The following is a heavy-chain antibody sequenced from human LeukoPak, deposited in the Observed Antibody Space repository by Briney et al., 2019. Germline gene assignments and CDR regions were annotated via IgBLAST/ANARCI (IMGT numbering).Heavy chain of an antibody. V-gene: IGHV4-59*12. J-gene: IGHJ6*03. Sequence: SETLSLTCTVSGGSISSYYWSWIRQPPGKGLEWIGYIYYSGSTNYNPSLKSRVTISVDTSKNQFSLKLSSVTAADTAVYYCARRRYYGSGSYYGGGFYMDVWGKGTTVTISS. D-gene: IGHD3-10*01. CDR2: IYYSGST. CDR1: GGSISSYY. CDR3: ARRRYYGSGSYYGGGFYMDV.